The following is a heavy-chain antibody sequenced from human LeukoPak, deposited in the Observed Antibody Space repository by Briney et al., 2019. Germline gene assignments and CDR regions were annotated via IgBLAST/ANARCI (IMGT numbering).Heavy chain of an antibody. CDR2: INHSGST. V-gene: IGHV4-34*01. CDR3: ARGLPLWFGELLYPYYFDY. CDR1: GGSFSGYY. D-gene: IGHD3-10*01. J-gene: IGHJ4*02. Sequence: PSETLSLTCAVYGGSFSGYYWSWIRQPPGKGLEWIGEINHSGSTNYNPSLKSRVTISVDTSKNQFSLKLSSVTAADMAVYYCARGLPLWFGELLYPYYFDYWGQGTLVTVSS.